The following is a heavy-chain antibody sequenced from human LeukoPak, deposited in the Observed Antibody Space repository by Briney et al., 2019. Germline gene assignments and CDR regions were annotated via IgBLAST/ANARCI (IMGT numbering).Heavy chain of an antibody. D-gene: IGHD3-3*01. CDR2: ISGSGGST. CDR1: GFTFSSYA. V-gene: IGHV3-23*01. CDR3: ARVHYDFWSGYSDY. Sequence: PGGSLRLSCAASGFTFSSYAMSWVRQAPGKGLEWVSAISGSGGSTYYADSVKGRFTISRDNSKNSLYLQMNSLRAEDTALYHCARVHYDFWSGYSDYWGQGTLVTVSS. J-gene: IGHJ4*02.